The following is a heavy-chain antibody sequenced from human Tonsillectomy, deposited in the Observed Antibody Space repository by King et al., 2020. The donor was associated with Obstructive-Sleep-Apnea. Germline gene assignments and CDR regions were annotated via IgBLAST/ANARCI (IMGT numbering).Heavy chain of an antibody. Sequence: VQLVESGGGLVQPGGALRLSCAVSGFTGSSKFMNWVRQAPGKGVEWGSVIFCVSSTFYADSVKGRVTISRDKSKNTLYLQMNSLRGEDTAVYYCASGADFSPFDYWGQGTLVTVSS. J-gene: IGHJ4*02. CDR2: IFCVSST. CDR1: GFTGSSKF. V-gene: IGHV3-66*01. D-gene: IGHD3-3*01. CDR3: ASGADFSPFDY.